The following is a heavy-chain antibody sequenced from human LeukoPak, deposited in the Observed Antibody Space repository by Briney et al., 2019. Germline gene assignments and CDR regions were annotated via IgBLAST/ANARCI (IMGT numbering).Heavy chain of an antibody. CDR3: AGRYSSSWYGPFDY. CDR1: GYTFTSYA. Sequence: ASVKVSCKASGYTFTSYAMHWVRQAPGQRLEWMGWINSVSGNTKYSQKFQGRVTITRDTSASTAYMERSSLRSEDTGYYCWAGRYSSSWYGPFDYWGQGTLVTVSS. D-gene: IGHD6-13*01. V-gene: IGHV1-3*01. CDR2: INSVSGNT. J-gene: IGHJ4*02.